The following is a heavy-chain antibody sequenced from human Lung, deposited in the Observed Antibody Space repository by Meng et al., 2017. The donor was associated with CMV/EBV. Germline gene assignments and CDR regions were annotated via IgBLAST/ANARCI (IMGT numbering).Heavy chain of an antibody. CDR1: GFTFSSFW. V-gene: IGHV3-74*01. CDR3: ARDRGGVSGY. CDR2: INEDGTTT. Sequence: GESLKISCAASGFTFSSFWVHWVRQVPGKGLVWVSRINEDGTTTNYADSVKGRFTISRDNARNTVYLQMNSLKVEDTAVYYCARDRGGVSGYWGQGTLVTVSS. J-gene: IGHJ4*02. D-gene: IGHD2-15*01.